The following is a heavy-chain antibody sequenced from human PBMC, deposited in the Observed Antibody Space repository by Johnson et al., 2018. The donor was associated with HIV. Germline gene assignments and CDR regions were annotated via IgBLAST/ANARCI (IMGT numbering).Heavy chain of an antibody. V-gene: IGHV3-13*01. CDR1: GFTFSSYD. CDR3: ARAIGDGYPGMKAFDI. Sequence: VQLVESGGGLVQPGGSLRLSCAASGFTFSSYDMHWVRQATGKGLEWVSAIGTAGYTYYPGSVKGRFTISRENAKNSLYLQMNSLRAGDTAVYYCARAIGDGYPGMKAFDIWGQGTMVTVSS. J-gene: IGHJ3*02. D-gene: IGHD5-24*01. CDR2: IGTAGYT.